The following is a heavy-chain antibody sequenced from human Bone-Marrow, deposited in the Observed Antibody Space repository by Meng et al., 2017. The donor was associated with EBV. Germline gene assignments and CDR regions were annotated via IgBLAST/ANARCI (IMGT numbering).Heavy chain of an antibody. Sequence: VSGVGLVTPWGPLSLSCAASGFTFSNACMSWVRQAPGKGLEWVGRIKSKTDGGTTDYAAPVKGRFTISRDDSKNTLYLQMHSLKTEDTAVYYCTRWSYGGTAYWGQGTLVTVSS. D-gene: IGHD4-23*01. CDR3: TRWSYGGTAY. CDR1: GFTFSNAC. V-gene: IGHV3-15*01. J-gene: IGHJ4*02. CDR2: IKSKTDGGTT.